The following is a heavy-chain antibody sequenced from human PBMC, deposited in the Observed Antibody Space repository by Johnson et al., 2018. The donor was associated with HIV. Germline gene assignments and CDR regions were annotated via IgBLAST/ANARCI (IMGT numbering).Heavy chain of an antibody. CDR3: ARGVYSSSWYGAFDI. Sequence: QVQLVESGGGLVQRGGSLRLSCAASGFTFSQYWMSWVRQAPGKGLQWVAVISYYGSDKDYADSVKGRFTISRDSSKNTLYLQMNSLRAEDTAVYYCARGVYSSSWYGAFDIWGQGTMVTVSS. D-gene: IGHD6-13*01. CDR2: ISYYGSDK. CDR1: GFTFSQYW. J-gene: IGHJ3*02. V-gene: IGHV3-30*03.